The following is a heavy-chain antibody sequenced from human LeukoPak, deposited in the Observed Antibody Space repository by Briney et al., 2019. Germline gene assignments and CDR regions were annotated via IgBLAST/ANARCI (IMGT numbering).Heavy chain of an antibody. CDR2: INPNSGGT. CDR3: AREDVVVVAATIQYFQH. Sequence: ASVEVSCKASGYTFTGYYMHWVRQAPGQGLEWMGWINPNSGGTNYAQKFQGRVTMTRDTSISTAYMELSRLRSDDTAVYYCAREDVVVVAATIQYFQHWGQGTLVTVSS. V-gene: IGHV1-2*02. CDR1: GYTFTGYY. J-gene: IGHJ1*01. D-gene: IGHD2-15*01.